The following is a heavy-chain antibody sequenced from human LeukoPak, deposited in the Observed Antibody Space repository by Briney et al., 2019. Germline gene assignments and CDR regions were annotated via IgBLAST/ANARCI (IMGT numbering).Heavy chain of an antibody. CDR3: ARESITMVRGVFDY. D-gene: IGHD3-10*01. Sequence: GGSLRLSCAASGFTFSSYSMNWVRQAPGKGLEWVSYISSSSSYIYYADSVKGRFTISRDNAKNSLYLQMNSLRAEDTAVYYCARESITMVRGVFDYWGQGTLVTVSS. V-gene: IGHV3-21*05. J-gene: IGHJ4*02. CDR1: GFTFSSYS. CDR2: ISSSSSYI.